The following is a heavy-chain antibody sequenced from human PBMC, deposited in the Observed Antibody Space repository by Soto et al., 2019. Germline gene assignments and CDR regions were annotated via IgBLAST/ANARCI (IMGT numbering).Heavy chain of an antibody. CDR2: IWYDGRNT. D-gene: IGHD3-22*01. Sequence: PGGSLRLSCAASGFTFSIYGMHWVRQAPGKGLEWVAVIWYDGRNTYYADSVKGRFTISRDNSKNTLYLQMNSLRAEDTAVYYCARTAYYYDSSGYYFDYWGQGTLVTVSS. J-gene: IGHJ4*02. CDR3: ARTAYYYDSSGYYFDY. CDR1: GFTFSIYG. V-gene: IGHV3-33*01.